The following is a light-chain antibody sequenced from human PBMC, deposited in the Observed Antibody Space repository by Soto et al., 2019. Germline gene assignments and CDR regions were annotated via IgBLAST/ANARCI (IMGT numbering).Light chain of an antibody. V-gene: IGLV2-14*01. J-gene: IGLJ1*01. Sequence: QSALTQPASVSGSPGQSITISCTGPSSDVGGYNYVSWYQQHPGKAPKLMIYEVSNRPSGVSNRFSGSKSGNTASLTISGLQAEDEADYYCSSYTSRNTLDYVFGTGTKVTVL. CDR2: EVS. CDR3: SSYTSRNTLDYV. CDR1: SSDVGGYNY.